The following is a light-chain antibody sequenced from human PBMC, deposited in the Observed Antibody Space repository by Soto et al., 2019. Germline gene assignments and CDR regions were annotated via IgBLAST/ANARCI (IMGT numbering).Light chain of an antibody. V-gene: IGLV2-14*03. CDR1: SSDVGGYNY. Sequence: QSALTQPASVSGSPGQSITISCTGTSSDVGGYNYVSWCQQHPGKAPKLMIYDVSNRPSGVSNRFSGSKSGNTASLTISGLQAEDEADYYCCSYTSSSTPVVFGGGTKVTVL. CDR2: DVS. J-gene: IGLJ2*01. CDR3: CSYTSSSTPVV.